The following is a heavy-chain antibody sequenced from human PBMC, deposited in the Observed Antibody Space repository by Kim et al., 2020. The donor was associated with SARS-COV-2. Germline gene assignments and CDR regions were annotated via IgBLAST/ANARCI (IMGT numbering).Heavy chain of an antibody. CDR3: AREIAHSGYQTIEDFWYFDL. D-gene: IGHD5-12*01. J-gene: IGHJ2*01. V-gene: IGHV1-69*13. CDR1: GGTFSSYA. CDR2: IIPIFGTA. Sequence: SVKVSCKASGGTFSSYAISWVRQAPGQGLEWMGGIIPIFGTANYAQKFQGRVTITADESTSTAYMELSSLRSEDTAVYYCAREIAHSGYQTIEDFWYFDLWGRGTLFTVSS.